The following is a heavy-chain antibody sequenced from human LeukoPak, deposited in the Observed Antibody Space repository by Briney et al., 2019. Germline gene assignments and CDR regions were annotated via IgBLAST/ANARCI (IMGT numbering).Heavy chain of an antibody. Sequence: AGGSLRLSCVASGFSFSGYWMSWVRQAPGKGLEWVANIKQDGSEKNYVVSVKGRFTVSRDNAENSLYLQMNSLRAEDTAVYYCARGPSGYHNTGGQGTLVTVSS. J-gene: IGHJ4*02. CDR3: ARGPSGYHNT. V-gene: IGHV3-7*01. CDR2: IKQDGSEK. D-gene: IGHD5-12*01. CDR1: GFSFSGYW.